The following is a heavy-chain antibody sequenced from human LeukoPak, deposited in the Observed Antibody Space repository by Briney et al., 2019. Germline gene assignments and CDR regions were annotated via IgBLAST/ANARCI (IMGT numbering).Heavy chain of an antibody. CDR3: ARDGAITIFGVVIIEDYYYGMDV. CDR1: GGTFSSYA. J-gene: IGHJ6*02. CDR2: IIPILGIA. D-gene: IGHD3-3*01. Sequence: SVKVSCKASGGTFSSYAISWVRQAPGQGLEWMGRIIPILGIANYAQKFQGRVTITADKSTSTAYMELSRLRSDDTAVYYCARDGAITIFGVVIIEDYYYGMDVWGQGTTVTVSS. V-gene: IGHV1-69*04.